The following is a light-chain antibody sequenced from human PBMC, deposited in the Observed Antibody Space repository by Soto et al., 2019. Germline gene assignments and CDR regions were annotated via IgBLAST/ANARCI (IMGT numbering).Light chain of an antibody. V-gene: IGKV1-12*01. CDR1: QGISSW. J-gene: IGKJ1*01. CDR3: LQDYNFPWT. CDR2: AAS. Sequence: DIQMTQSPSSVSASVGDRVTISCRASQGISSWLAWYQQKPGKAPKLLIYAASSLQSRVPSSFSGSGSGTDFTLTISSLQPEDFATYYCLQDYNFPWTFGQGTKVDIK.